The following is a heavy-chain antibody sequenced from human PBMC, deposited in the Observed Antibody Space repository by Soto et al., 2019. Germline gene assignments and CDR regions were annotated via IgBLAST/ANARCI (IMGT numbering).Heavy chain of an antibody. CDR2: IYYSGST. J-gene: IGHJ3*02. CDR1: GGSISSYY. D-gene: IGHD6-19*01. Sequence: QVQLQESGPGLVKPSETLSLTCTVSGGSISSYYWSWIRQPPGKGLEWIGYIYYSGSTNYNPSLKSRVNISGDTSKNQFSLKLSSVTAADTAVYYCARGHSSGWIDAFDIWGQGTMVTVSS. V-gene: IGHV4-59*01. CDR3: ARGHSSGWIDAFDI.